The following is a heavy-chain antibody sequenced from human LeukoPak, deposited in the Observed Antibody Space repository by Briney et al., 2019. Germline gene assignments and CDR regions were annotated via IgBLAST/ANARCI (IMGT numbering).Heavy chain of an antibody. CDR2: INPSGGST. Sequence: RASVKVSCNASGYAFTTYYIHWVRQAPGQGLEWMAIINPSGGSTSYAQKFQGRVTMTRDTSTSTVYMELSSLRSEDTAVYYCARGYGDYLDYWGQGTLVTDSS. V-gene: IGHV1-46*01. J-gene: IGHJ4*02. D-gene: IGHD4-17*01. CDR1: GYAFTTYY. CDR3: ARGYGDYLDY.